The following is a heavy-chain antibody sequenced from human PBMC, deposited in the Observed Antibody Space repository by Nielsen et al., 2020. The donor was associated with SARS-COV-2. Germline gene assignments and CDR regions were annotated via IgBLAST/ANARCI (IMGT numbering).Heavy chain of an antibody. J-gene: IGHJ4*02. CDR3: TTTIIVATILGDPFVY. CDR2: IKSKTDGGTT. Sequence: GESLKISCAASGFTFSNAWMSWVRQAPGKGLEWVGRIKSKTDGGTTDYAAPVKGRFTISRDDSKNTLYLQMNSLKTEDTAVYYCTTTIIVATILGDPFVYWGQGTLVTVSS. CDR1: GFTFSNAW. V-gene: IGHV3-15*01. D-gene: IGHD5-12*01.